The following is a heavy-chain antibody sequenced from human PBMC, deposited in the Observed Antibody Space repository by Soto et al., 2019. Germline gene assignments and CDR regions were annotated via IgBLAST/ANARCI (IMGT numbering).Heavy chain of an antibody. V-gene: IGHV4-59*01. Sequence: SETLSLTCTVSGGSISSYYWSWIRQPPGKGLEWIGYIYYSGSTNYNPSLKSRVTISVDTSKNQFSLKLSSVTAADTAVYYCARDSMDYYYGSGSYEIWGQGTLVTVSS. J-gene: IGHJ4*02. CDR1: GGSISSYY. CDR2: IYYSGST. CDR3: ARDSMDYYYGSGSYEI. D-gene: IGHD3-10*01.